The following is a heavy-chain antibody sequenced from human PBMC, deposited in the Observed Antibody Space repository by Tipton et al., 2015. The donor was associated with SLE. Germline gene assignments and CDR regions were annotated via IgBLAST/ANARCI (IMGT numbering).Heavy chain of an antibody. V-gene: IGHV4-39*07. J-gene: IGHJ4*02. CDR2: IYFSGRT. Sequence: LRLSCTVSGGSISTSGYYWGWIRQPPGKGLEWIGSIYFSGRTYYNPSLKSRVTISVDTSKNQFSLKLSSVTAADTAVYYCARGVRDGYNYYFDYWGQGTLVTVSS. D-gene: IGHD5-24*01. CDR3: ARGVRDGYNYYFDY. CDR1: GGSISTSGYY.